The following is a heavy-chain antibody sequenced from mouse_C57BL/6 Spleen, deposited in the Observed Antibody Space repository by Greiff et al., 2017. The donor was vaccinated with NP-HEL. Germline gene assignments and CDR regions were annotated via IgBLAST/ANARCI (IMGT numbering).Heavy chain of an antibody. CDR3: ARGFFTLAMDY. V-gene: IGHV1-55*01. Sequence: QVQLKQPGAELVKPGASVKMSCKASGYTFTSYWITWVKQRPGQGLEWIGDIYPGSGSTNYNEKFKSKATLTVDTSSSTAYMQLSSLTSEDSAVYYCARGFFTLAMDYWGQGTSVTVSS. CDR1: GYTFTSYW. J-gene: IGHJ4*01. CDR2: IYPGSGST.